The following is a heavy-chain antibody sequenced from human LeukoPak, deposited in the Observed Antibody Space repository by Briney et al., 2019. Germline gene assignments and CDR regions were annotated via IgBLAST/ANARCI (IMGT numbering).Heavy chain of an antibody. J-gene: IGHJ4*02. CDR3: ARISADGSGYYYVDY. Sequence: PSETLSLTCTVSGDSISSSSYYWGWIRQPPGKGLDWIGSIYYDGSTYCNPSLKSRVTISVDTSKNQFFLKLSSVTAADTAVYYCARISADGSGYYYVDYWGQGTLVTVSS. V-gene: IGHV4-39*01. D-gene: IGHD3-22*01. CDR1: GDSISSSSYY. CDR2: IYYDGST.